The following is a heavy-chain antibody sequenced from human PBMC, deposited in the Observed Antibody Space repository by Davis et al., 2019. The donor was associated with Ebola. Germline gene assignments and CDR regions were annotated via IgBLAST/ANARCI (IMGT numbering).Heavy chain of an antibody. J-gene: IGHJ5*02. Sequence: SETLSLTCTVSGGSISSGDYYWSWIRQPPGKGLEWIGYIYYSGSTYYNPSLKSRVTISVDTSKNQFSLKLSSVTAADTAVYYCARAHLGGVIAAAGTGYWFDPWGQGTLVTVSS. CDR3: ARAHLGGVIAAAGTGYWFDP. CDR1: GGSISSGDYY. V-gene: IGHV4-30-4*02. D-gene: IGHD6-13*01. CDR2: IYYSGST.